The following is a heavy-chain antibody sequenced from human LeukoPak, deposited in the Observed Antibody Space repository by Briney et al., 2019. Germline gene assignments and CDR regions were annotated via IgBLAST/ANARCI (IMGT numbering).Heavy chain of an antibody. CDR2: INSDGSST. Sequence: GGSPRLSCAASGFTFSSYWMHWVRQAPGKGLVWVSRINSDGSSTSYADSVKGRFTISRDNAKNTLYLQMNSLRAEDTAVYYCARDLFSPRFDWLYSIDYWGQGTLVTVSS. D-gene: IGHD3-9*01. CDR3: ARDLFSPRFDWLYSIDY. V-gene: IGHV3-74*01. CDR1: GFTFSSYW. J-gene: IGHJ4*02.